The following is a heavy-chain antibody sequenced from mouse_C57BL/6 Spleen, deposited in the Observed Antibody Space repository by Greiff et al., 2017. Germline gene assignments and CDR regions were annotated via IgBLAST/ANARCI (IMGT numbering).Heavy chain of an antibody. V-gene: IGHV1-82*01. Sequence: QVQLQQSGPELVKPGASVKISCKASGYAFSSSWLNWVKQRPGRGLEWIGRLYPGDGDPNYNGTFKGTATLTADKSSSTAYMQLSSLTSEDSAVYCGARRQLRLRRDYARDYWGQGTSGTVSS. D-gene: IGHD3-2*02. CDR2: LYPGDGDP. CDR3: ARRQLRLRRDYARDY. J-gene: IGHJ4*01. CDR1: GYAFSSSW.